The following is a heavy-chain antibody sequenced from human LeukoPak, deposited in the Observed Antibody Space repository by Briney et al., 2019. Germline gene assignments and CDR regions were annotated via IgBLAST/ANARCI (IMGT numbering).Heavy chain of an antibody. Sequence: ASVKVSCKASGYTFTGYYMHWVRQAPGQGLEWMGWINPNSGGTNYAQKFQGWVTMTRDTSISTAYMELSRLRSDDTAVYYCASSIAPLDYYGMNVWGHGTTVTVSS. D-gene: IGHD2-21*01. CDR3: ASSIAPLDYYGMNV. CDR2: INPNSGGT. V-gene: IGHV1-2*04. J-gene: IGHJ6*02. CDR1: GYTFTGYY.